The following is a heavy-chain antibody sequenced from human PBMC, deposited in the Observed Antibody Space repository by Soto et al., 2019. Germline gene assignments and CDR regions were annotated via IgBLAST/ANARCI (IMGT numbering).Heavy chain of an antibody. V-gene: IGHV3-33*01. Sequence: PGGSLRLSCAASGFTFSSYGMHWVRQAPGKGLEWVAVIWYDGSNKYYADSVKGRFTISRDNSKNTLYLQMNSLRAEDTAVYYCARPPPTPVYGFSSRYYSSYGRDRWRRGSRGAV. CDR1: GFTFSSYG. CDR2: IWYDGSNK. J-gene: IGHJ6*01. CDR3: ARPPPTPVYGFSSRYYSSYGRDR. D-gene: IGHD3-3*01.